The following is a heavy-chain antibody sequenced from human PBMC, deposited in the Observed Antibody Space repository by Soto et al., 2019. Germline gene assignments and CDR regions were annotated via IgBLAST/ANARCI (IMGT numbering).Heavy chain of an antibody. V-gene: IGHV6-1*01. D-gene: IGHD1-7*01. J-gene: IGHJ4*02. CDR2: AYYRSQWYY. CDR3: ARLSAGPNWNYEPPIDY. Sequence: PSQTLSLTCAISGDSVSSNSAAWNWIRQSPSRGLEWLGRAYYRSQWYYDSAVSVRSRITVIPDTSKNQFSLQLSSVTAADTAVYYCARLSAGPNWNYEPPIDYWGQGTLVTVSS. CDR1: GDSVSSNSAA.